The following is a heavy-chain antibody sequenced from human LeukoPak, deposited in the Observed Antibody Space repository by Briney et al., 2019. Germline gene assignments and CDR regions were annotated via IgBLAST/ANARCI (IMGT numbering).Heavy chain of an antibody. J-gene: IGHJ4*02. CDR2: INPSGGST. Sequence: ASVKVSCKAFGYTFTSYLIHWVRQAPGQGLEWMGIINPSGGSTSYAQKFEGRLTMTRDTSTRTVYMELSSLRSEDTAVYHCARGQPYAHVDYWGQGTLVTVSS. D-gene: IGHD1-14*01. CDR1: GYTFTSYL. V-gene: IGHV1-46*01. CDR3: ARGQPYAHVDY.